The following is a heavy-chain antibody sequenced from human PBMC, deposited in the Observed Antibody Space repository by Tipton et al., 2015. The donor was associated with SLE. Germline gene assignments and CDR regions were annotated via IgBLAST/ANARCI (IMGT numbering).Heavy chain of an antibody. V-gene: IGHV4-39*07. CDR1: GGSISSSSYY. Sequence: TLSLTCTVSGGSISSSSYYWGWIRQPPGKGLEWIGSIYYSGSTYYNPSLKSRVTMSVDTSKNQFSLKLSSVTAADTAVYYCARGGSTRYMDVWGKGTTVTVSS. J-gene: IGHJ6*03. CDR2: IYYSGST. CDR3: ARGGSTRYMDV. D-gene: IGHD2-2*01.